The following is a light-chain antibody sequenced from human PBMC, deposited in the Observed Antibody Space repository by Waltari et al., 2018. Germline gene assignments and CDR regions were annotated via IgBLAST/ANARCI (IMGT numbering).Light chain of an antibody. J-gene: IGKJ1*01. V-gene: IGKV4-1*01. CDR3: QQYSSAPWT. Sequence: DIVMTQSPDSLAVSLGERATINCKSSQSVLYTSNNKNYLAWYQQKPGQPPKLLIYWASTRDSGVPDRFSGSGSETDFTLTISSLQADDVAVYYCQQYSSAPWTFGQGTKVEIK. CDR2: WAS. CDR1: QSVLYTSNNKNY.